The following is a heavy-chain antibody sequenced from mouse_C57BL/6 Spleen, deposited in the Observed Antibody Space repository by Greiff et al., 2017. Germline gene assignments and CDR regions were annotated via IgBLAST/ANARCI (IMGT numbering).Heavy chain of an antibody. CDR3: ARGLGDYGSSGDY. D-gene: IGHD1-1*01. CDR1: GYSITSGYY. J-gene: IGHJ2*01. CDR2: ISYDGSN. V-gene: IGHV3-6*01. Sequence: EVKLQESGPGLVKPSQSLSLTCSVTGYSITSGYYWNWIRQFPGNKLEWMGYISYDGSNNYNPSLKNRISITRDTSKNQFFLKLNSVTTEDTATYYCARGLGDYGSSGDYWGQGTTLTVSS.